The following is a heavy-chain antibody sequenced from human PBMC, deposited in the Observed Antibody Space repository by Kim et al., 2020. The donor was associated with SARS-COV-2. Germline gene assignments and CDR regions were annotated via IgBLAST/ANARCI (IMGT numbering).Heavy chain of an antibody. J-gene: IGHJ4*02. D-gene: IGHD1-26*01. CDR3: ARVVGATSPGFDY. V-gene: IGHV3-7*04. Sequence: YGASEKDRCTISRDNAKNKLYLQMNSQKAEDTAVYYCARVVGATSPGFDYWGQGTLVTVSS.